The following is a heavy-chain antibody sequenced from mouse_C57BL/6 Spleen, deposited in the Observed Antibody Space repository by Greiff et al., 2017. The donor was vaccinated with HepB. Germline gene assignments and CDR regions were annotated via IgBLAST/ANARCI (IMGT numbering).Heavy chain of an antibody. CDR1: GYTFTSYW. V-gene: IGHV1-69*01. J-gene: IGHJ3*01. CDR2: IDPSDSYT. D-gene: IGHD1-1*01. Sequence: VQLQQPGAELVMPGASVKLSCKASGYTFTSYWMHWVKQRPGQGLEWIGEIDPSDSYTTYNQKFKGKSTLTVDKSSSTAYMQLSSLTAEDAAVYYCARNYGSRGSWFAYWGQGTLVTVSA. CDR3: ARNYGSRGSWFAY.